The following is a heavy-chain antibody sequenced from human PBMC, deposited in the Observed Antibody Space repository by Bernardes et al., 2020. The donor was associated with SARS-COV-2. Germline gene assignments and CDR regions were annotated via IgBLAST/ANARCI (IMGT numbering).Heavy chain of an antibody. CDR1: GDSVSSNSAG. V-gene: IGHV6-1*01. J-gene: IGHJ5*02. D-gene: IGHD3-10*01. CDR2: TYYRSKWYI. CDR3: AGGGLVRGAIGWFDP. Sequence: QTLSLTCAISGDSVSSNSAGWNWIRQSPSRGLEWLGRTYYRSKWYIDYAESLKSRITIIPDTSENLFSLQLNSVTPEDTAVYYCAGGGLVRGAIGWFDPWGQGTLVTVSS.